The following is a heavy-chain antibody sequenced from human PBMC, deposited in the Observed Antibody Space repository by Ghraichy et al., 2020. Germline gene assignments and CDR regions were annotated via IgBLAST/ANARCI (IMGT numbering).Heavy chain of an antibody. CDR1: GFTFHNYA. V-gene: IGHV3-30-3*01. CDR3: ARGIFRSFDWFLFEGADY. J-gene: IGHJ4*02. CDR2: ISYDGSSK. Sequence: GGSLRLSCADSGFTFHNYAMNWVRQSSGKGLEWVAVISYDGSSKQYLESVKGRFTISRDNSEKTVSLQMNSLKSEDTAVYYCARGIFRSFDWFLFEGADYWGQGNLVTVSS. D-gene: IGHD3-9*01.